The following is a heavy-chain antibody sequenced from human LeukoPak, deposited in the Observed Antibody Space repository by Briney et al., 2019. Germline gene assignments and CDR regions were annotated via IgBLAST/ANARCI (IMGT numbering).Heavy chain of an antibody. V-gene: IGHV4-39*07. Sequence: PSETLSLTCTVSGGSISSSSYYWGWIRQPPGKGLEWIGSIYYSGSTYYNPSLKSRVTISVDTSKNQFSLKLSSVTAADTAVYYCARRMQQWPSREFDYWGQGTLVTVSS. CDR2: IYYSGST. CDR3: ARRMQQWPSREFDY. CDR1: GGSISSSSYY. J-gene: IGHJ4*02. D-gene: IGHD6-19*01.